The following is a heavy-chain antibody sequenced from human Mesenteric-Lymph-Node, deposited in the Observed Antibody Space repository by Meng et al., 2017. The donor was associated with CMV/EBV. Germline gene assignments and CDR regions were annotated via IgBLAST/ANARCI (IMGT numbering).Heavy chain of an antibody. CDR2: IKEDGREK. V-gene: IGHV3-7*01. CDR3: ARDRLEGSYSGPGF. D-gene: IGHD3-10*01. J-gene: IGHJ4*02. CDR1: GFTFSNYW. Sequence: ESLKISCAASGFTFSNYWMSWVRQAPGKGLEWVANIKEDGREKYYVDSVKGRFTISRDNARNSLYLQMDSLRVEDTGVYYCARDRLEGSYSGPGFWGQGTLVTVSS.